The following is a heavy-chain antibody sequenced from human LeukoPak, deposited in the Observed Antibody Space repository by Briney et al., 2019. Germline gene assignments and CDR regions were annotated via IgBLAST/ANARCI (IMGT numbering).Heavy chain of an antibody. CDR1: GGTFSSYA. CDR2: IIPIFGTA. Sequence: SVKVSCKASGGTFSSYAISWVRQAPGQELEWMGGIIPIFGTANYAQKFQGRVTITADKSTSTAYMELSSLRSEDTVVFFRQKTAYDILTGYYDYWGQGTLVTVSS. D-gene: IGHD3-9*01. CDR3: QKTAYDILTGYYDY. V-gene: IGHV1-69*06. J-gene: IGHJ4*02.